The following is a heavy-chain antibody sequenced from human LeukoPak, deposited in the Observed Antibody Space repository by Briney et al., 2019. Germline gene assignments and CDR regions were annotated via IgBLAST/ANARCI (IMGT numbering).Heavy chain of an antibody. J-gene: IGHJ4*02. Sequence: SQSLSLTYTVAGGSISSGWYYWSWIRQPPWKGLEWIGYIYYSGRTYYNPSLKSQVTISVDTSKNQFSLKLNSVPAADTAVYYCSVELTGYYGYWGQGTLVTVSS. CDR1: GGSISSGWYY. V-gene: IGHV4-30-4*01. D-gene: IGHD3-9*01. CDR3: SVELTGYYGY. CDR2: IYYSGRT.